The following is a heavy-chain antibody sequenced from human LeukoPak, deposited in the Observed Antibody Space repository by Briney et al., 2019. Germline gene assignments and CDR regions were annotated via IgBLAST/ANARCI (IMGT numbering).Heavy chain of an antibody. J-gene: IGHJ4*02. CDR3: ARGMSATYYDILTGYSHPPFDY. D-gene: IGHD3-9*01. CDR2: INPNSGGT. V-gene: IGHV1-2*04. Sequence: ASVKVSCKASGYTFTGYYMHWVRQAPGQGLEWMGWINPNSGGTNYAQKFQGWVTMTRDTSISTAYMELSRLRSDDTAVYYCARGMSATYYDILTGYSHPPFDYWGQGTLVTVSS. CDR1: GYTFTGYY.